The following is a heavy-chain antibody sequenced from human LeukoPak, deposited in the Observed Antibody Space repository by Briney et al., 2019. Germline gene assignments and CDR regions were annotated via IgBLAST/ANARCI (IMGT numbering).Heavy chain of an antibody. J-gene: IGHJ6*03. Sequence: GGSLRLSCAASGFTFSSYDMSWVRQAPGKGLEWVSGISGSGDRTYYEDSVKGRFTISRDNSKNTLYLQMNSLRAEDTAVYYCAKGSIVGATSYYYIDVWGKGTTVTISS. V-gene: IGHV3-23*01. D-gene: IGHD1-26*01. CDR2: ISGSGDRT. CDR1: GFTFSSYD. CDR3: AKGSIVGATSYYYIDV.